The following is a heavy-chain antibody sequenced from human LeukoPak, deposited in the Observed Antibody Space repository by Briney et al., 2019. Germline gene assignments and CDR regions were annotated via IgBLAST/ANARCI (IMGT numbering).Heavy chain of an antibody. CDR1: GYTFTNSW. V-gene: IGHV5-51*01. J-gene: IGHJ4*02. CDR3: ARQSYDILTGYSEGAFDY. CDR2: IYPGDSDT. Sequence: GESLKISCKGSGYTFTNSWIGWVRQMPGKGLEWMGIIYPGDSDTRYSPSFQGQVTISADKSISTAHLQWNSLKASDTAMYYCARQSYDILTGYSEGAFDYWGQGTLVTVSS. D-gene: IGHD3-9*01.